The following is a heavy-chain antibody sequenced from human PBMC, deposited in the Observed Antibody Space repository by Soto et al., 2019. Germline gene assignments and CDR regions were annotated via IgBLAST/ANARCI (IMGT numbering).Heavy chain of an antibody. CDR3: ARLHFYDFYSGSVPTDV. D-gene: IGHD3-3*01. Sequence: QVQLQESGPGLVKPSETLSLTCTVSGGSVSSGTYQWSWIRQSPGKGLEWIGYIHYTGNTNYNPSLKSRVSISVDTSNNHFSLKLTSVTAADTALYFCARLHFYDFYSGSVPTDVWGQGTAVTVSS. V-gene: IGHV4-61*03. CDR1: GGSVSSGTYQ. CDR2: IHYTGNT. J-gene: IGHJ6*02.